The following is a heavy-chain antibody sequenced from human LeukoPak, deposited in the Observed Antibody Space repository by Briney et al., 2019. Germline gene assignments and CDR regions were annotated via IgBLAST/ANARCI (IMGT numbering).Heavy chain of an antibody. D-gene: IGHD3-10*01. CDR1: GFTFDDYA. V-gene: IGHV3-9*01. J-gene: IGHJ6*02. CDR2: ISWNSGSI. Sequence: GGSLRLSCAAPGFTFDDYAMHWVRQAPGKGLEWVSGISWNSGSIGYADSVKGRFTISRDNAKNSLYLQMNSLRAEDTALYYCAKDLGTMVRGVGYGMGVWGQGTTVTVSS. CDR3: AKDLGTMVRGVGYGMGV.